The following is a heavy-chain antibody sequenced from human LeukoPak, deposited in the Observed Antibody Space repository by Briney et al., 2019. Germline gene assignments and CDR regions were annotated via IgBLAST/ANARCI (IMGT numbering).Heavy chain of an antibody. V-gene: IGHV3-48*01. CDR2: ISSSGSTI. J-gene: IGHJ6*03. D-gene: IGHD3/OR15-3a*01. Sequence: GGSLRLSCAASGFTFSSYSMNWVRQAPGKGLEWVSYISSSGSTIYYADSVKGRFTISRDNSKNTLYLQMNSLRAEDTAVYYCARPPGDWLTIYYYMDVWGKGTTVTVSS. CDR3: ARPPGDWLTIYYYMDV. CDR1: GFTFSSYS.